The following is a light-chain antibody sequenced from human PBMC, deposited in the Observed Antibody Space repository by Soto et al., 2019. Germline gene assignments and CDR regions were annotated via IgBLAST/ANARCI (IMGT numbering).Light chain of an antibody. Sequence: EIVLTQSPATLSLSPGERATLSCRASQSVSSYLAWYQQKPGQAPRLLIYDASSRATGNPARFSGSGSGTDFTLTISSLEPEDFAVYYCQQRSNWPITFGQGTRLEIK. V-gene: IGKV3-11*01. J-gene: IGKJ5*01. CDR2: DAS. CDR3: QQRSNWPIT. CDR1: QSVSSY.